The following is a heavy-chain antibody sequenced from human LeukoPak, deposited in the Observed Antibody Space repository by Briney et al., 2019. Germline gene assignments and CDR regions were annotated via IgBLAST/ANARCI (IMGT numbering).Heavy chain of an antibody. D-gene: IGHD3-10*01. V-gene: IGHV4-38-2*02. CDR2: IYYSGST. CDR3: ARARFGESPIGI. CDR1: GYSISSGYY. J-gene: IGHJ3*02. Sequence: SETLSLTCTVSGYSISSGYYWGWIRQPPGKGLEWIGSIYYSGSTYYNPSLKSRVTISVDTSKNQFSLKLSSVTAADTAVYYCARARFGESPIGIWGQGTMVTVSS.